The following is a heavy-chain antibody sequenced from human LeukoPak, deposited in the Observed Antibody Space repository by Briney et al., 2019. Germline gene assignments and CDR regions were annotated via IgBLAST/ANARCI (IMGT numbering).Heavy chain of an antibody. CDR1: GFTFSSYA. CDR3: ANIGKPRSHYYYGMDV. V-gene: IGHV3-30-3*01. D-gene: IGHD1-14*01. Sequence: GGSLRLSCAASGFTFSSYAMHWVRQAPGKGLEWVAVISYDGSNKYYADPVKGRFTISRDNSKNTLYLQMNSLRAEDTAVYYCANIGKPRSHYYYGMDVWGQGTTVTVSS. CDR2: ISYDGSNK. J-gene: IGHJ6*02.